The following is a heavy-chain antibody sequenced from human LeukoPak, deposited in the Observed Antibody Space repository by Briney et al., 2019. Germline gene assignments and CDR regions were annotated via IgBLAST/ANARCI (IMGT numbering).Heavy chain of an antibody. D-gene: IGHD3-3*01. CDR3: AHTHRPVDYDFLSGSQFFY. Sequence: VSGPTLVKPTQTLTLTCTFSGFSLSTSGVGVGWIHQPPRKALEWLALIYWDDDKRYSPSLKSRLTITKDTSKNQVVLTMTNMDPVDTATYYCAHTHRPVDYDFLSGSQFFYWGEGTLLTVSS. CDR2: IYWDDDK. V-gene: IGHV2-5*02. J-gene: IGHJ4*02. CDR1: GFSLSTSGVG.